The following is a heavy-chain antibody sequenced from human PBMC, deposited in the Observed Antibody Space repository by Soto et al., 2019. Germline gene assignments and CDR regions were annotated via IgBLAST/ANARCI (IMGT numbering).Heavy chain of an antibody. D-gene: IGHD3-10*01. CDR1: GFTFSGSA. CDR2: IRSKANSYAT. Sequence: EVQLVESGGGLVQPGGSLKLSCAASGFTFSGSAMHWVRQASGKGLEWVGRIRSKANSYATAYAASVKGRFTISRDNAKNTLYLQMKSLRAEDTAVYYCARGYYGSGSYYFDPWGHGTLVTVSS. V-gene: IGHV3-73*02. J-gene: IGHJ5*02. CDR3: ARGYYGSGSYYFDP.